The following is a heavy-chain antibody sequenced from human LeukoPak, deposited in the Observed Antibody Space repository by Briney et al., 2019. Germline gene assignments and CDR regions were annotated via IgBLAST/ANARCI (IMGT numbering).Heavy chain of an antibody. Sequence: GGSLRLSCAASGFTFSNYGIHWVRQAPGKGLEWVAFIRYDGSNTYYADSVKGRFTISRDNSKKTLYLQMNSLRAEDTAVYYCAKTSGYFYSIDYWGQGTLVTVSS. CDR3: AKTSGYFYSIDY. CDR2: IRYDGSNT. CDR1: GFTFSNYG. J-gene: IGHJ4*02. V-gene: IGHV3-30*02. D-gene: IGHD3-22*01.